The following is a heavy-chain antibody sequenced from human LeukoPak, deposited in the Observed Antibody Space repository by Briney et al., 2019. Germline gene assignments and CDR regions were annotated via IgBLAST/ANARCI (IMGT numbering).Heavy chain of an antibody. V-gene: IGHV1-2*02. CDR3: ASTVVVPAHIYYYYYGMDV. CDR2: INPNSGVT. D-gene: IGHD2-2*01. Sequence: GASVKVSCKASGYTFTAYYMHWVRQAPGQGPEWMGWINPNSGVTNYAQKFQGRVTMSRDTSISTAYMELSRLRSDDTAVYYCASTVVVPAHIYYYYYGMDVWGQGTTVTVSS. CDR1: GYTFTAYY. J-gene: IGHJ6*02.